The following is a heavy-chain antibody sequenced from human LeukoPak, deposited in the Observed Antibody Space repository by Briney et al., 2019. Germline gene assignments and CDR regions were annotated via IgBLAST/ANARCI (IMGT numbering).Heavy chain of an antibody. CDR3: TRDLMDYDVSTGLHHYYMDV. Sequence: GGSLRLSCVASGFTFSSYWMHWVRHDPRKGLVWVSRISGDGRNINYADSVRGRFTISRDNAKNTLYLQMNTLRVEDTAVYYCTRDLMDYDVSTGLHHYYMDVWGQGTTVTVSS. V-gene: IGHV3-74*01. D-gene: IGHD3-9*01. CDR1: GFTFSSYW. J-gene: IGHJ6*02. CDR2: ISGDGRNI.